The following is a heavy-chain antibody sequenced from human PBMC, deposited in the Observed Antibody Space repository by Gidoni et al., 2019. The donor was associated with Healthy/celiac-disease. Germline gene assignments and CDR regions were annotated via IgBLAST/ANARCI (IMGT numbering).Heavy chain of an antibody. J-gene: IGHJ4*02. Sequence: QVQLVASGGGVVQPGRSLRLSCAASGFHFSSYGIHWVRQAPVKGLEGVVVIWDDGSKKYYADSVKGRFTISRDNSKNTLYLQMNSLRAEDTAVYYCAREGGYCGGDCYTWHYFDYWGQGTLVTVSS. CDR2: IWDDGSKK. CDR1: GFHFSSYG. V-gene: IGHV3-33*01. CDR3: AREGGYCGGDCYTWHYFDY. D-gene: IGHD2-21*02.